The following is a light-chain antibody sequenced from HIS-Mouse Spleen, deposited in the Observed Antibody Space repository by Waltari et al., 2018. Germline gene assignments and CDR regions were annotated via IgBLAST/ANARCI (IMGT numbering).Light chain of an antibody. V-gene: IGLV3-27*01. CDR1: VLAKKY. CDR2: KDS. Sequence: SYELTQPSSVSVSPGQTARIICSGAVLAKKYARWFQQKPGQAPVLVIYKDSERPSGIPERFSGSSSGTTVTLTISGAQVEDEADYYCYSAADNNWVFGGGTKLTVL. J-gene: IGLJ3*02. CDR3: YSAADNNWV.